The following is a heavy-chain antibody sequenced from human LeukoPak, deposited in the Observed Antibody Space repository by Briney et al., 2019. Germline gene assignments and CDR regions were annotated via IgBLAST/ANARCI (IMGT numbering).Heavy chain of an antibody. CDR2: IIPIFGIA. CDR1: GGTFSSYA. D-gene: IGHD2-2*01. CDR3: ASPTPYCSSTSCYVGRAFAI. J-gene: IGHJ3*02. Sequence: SVKVSCKASGGTFSSYAISWVRQAPGQGLEWMGRIIPIFGIANYAQKFQGRVTTTADKSASTAYMELSSLRSEDTAVYYCASPTPYCSSTSCYVGRAFAIWGQGTMVTVSS. V-gene: IGHV1-69*04.